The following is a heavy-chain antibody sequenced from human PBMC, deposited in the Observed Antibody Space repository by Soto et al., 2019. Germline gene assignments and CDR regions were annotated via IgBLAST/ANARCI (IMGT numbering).Heavy chain of an antibody. J-gene: IGHJ5*02. D-gene: IGHD2-15*01. Sequence: QVQLQQWGAGLLKPSETLSLTCAVYGGSFSGYYWSWIRQPPGKGLEWIGEINHSGSTNHNPSLKSLVTISVDTSKNQFSLKLSSVTAADTAVYYCARERYCSGGSCKGWFDPWGQGTLVTVSS. CDR1: GGSFSGYY. V-gene: IGHV4-34*01. CDR3: ARERYCSGGSCKGWFDP. CDR2: INHSGST.